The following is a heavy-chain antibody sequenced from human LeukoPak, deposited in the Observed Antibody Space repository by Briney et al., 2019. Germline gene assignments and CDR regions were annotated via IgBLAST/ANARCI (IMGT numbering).Heavy chain of an antibody. Sequence: GRSLRLSCAASGFTFGSFGMHWVRQAPGKGLEWVAVLSYDGSNRYYADSVKGRFTISRDNSKNTLYLQMNSLRAEDTAVYYCAKDASTVTLHADYWGQGTLVTVSS. CDR1: GFTFGSFG. CDR3: AKDASTVTLHADY. J-gene: IGHJ4*02. D-gene: IGHD4-17*01. V-gene: IGHV3-30*18. CDR2: LSYDGSNR.